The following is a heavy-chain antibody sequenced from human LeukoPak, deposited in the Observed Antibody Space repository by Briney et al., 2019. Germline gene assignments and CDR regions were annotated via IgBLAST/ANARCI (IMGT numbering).Heavy chain of an antibody. CDR1: GYTFTSYG. J-gene: IGHJ4*02. Sequence: VASVKVSCKASGYTFTSYGISWVRQAPGQGLEWLGWISVYNGNTDYAEKFKGRVTMTTDTSTSTAYMELRSLRSDDTAVYYCARNYYDSSGYSTKFGYWGQGTLSPSPQ. V-gene: IGHV1-18*01. CDR2: ISVYNGNT. D-gene: IGHD3-22*01. CDR3: ARNYYDSSGYSTKFGY.